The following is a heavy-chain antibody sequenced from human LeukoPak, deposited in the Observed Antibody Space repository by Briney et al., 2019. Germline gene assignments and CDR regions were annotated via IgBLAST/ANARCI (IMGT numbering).Heavy chain of an antibody. Sequence: GGSLRLSCAASGFTFSSYVMSWVRQAPGKGLEWVSGIHGSGGSTFYADSVKGRFTISRDNSKNTLYLQMNSLRAEDTAVYYCAKVAAAAILSLFDYWGQGTLVTVSS. D-gene: IGHD2-2*02. V-gene: IGHV3-23*01. CDR2: IHGSGGST. CDR1: GFTFSSYV. CDR3: AKVAAAAILSLFDY. J-gene: IGHJ4*02.